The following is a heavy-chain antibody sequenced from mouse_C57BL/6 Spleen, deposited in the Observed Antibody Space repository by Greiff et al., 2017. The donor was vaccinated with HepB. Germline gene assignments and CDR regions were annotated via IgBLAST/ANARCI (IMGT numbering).Heavy chain of an antibody. Sequence: EVQLQQSGPVLVKPGASVKMSCKASGYTFTDYYMNWVKQSHGKSLEWIGVINPYNGGTSYNQKFKGKATLTVDKSSSTAYMELNSLTSEDSAVYYCARKTTVVPYAMDYWGQGTSVTVSS. CDR2: INPYNGGT. CDR1: GYTFTDYY. V-gene: IGHV1-19*01. CDR3: ARKTTVVPYAMDY. D-gene: IGHD1-1*01. J-gene: IGHJ4*01.